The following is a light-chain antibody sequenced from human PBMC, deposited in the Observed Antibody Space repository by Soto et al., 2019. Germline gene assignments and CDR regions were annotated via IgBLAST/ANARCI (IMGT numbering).Light chain of an antibody. CDR2: TTS. CDR1: QRINDY. CDR3: QQSYTRPHT. Sequence: DIQMTQSPSSLSASVGDRVTITCRASQRINDYLNWYQQKPGKAPRLLIYTTSTLQTGVPSRFSGSGSGTECTLTISSLQPEDFATYHCQQSYTRPHTFGQGTKLESK. V-gene: IGKV1-39*01. J-gene: IGKJ2*01.